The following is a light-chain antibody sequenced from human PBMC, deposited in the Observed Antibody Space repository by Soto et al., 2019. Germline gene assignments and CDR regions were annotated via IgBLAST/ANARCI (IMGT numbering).Light chain of an antibody. CDR2: DAS. V-gene: IGKV3-20*01. J-gene: IGKJ5*01. Sequence: EIVLTQSPGTLSLSPGERATLSCRASQTVTNDYVAWYQQKDGQAPRLLIYDASTRATGIPDRFSGSGSGPEYTLTISRLEPEDFAVYSCQQYGFSPISFGQGTRLELK. CDR1: QTVTNDY. CDR3: QQYGFSPIS.